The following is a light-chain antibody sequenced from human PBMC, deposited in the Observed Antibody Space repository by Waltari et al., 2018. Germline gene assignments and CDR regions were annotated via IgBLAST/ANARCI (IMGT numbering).Light chain of an antibody. Sequence: EIVLTQSPGTLSLSPGEGATLSCRASQSVSSSYLAWYQQKPGQTPRLLIYGASSRATGIPDRFSGSESGTDFTLTISRLEPEDFAVYYCQQYGRSPYTFGQGTKLEIK. J-gene: IGKJ2*01. CDR3: QQYGRSPYT. CDR2: GAS. CDR1: QSVSSSY. V-gene: IGKV3-20*01.